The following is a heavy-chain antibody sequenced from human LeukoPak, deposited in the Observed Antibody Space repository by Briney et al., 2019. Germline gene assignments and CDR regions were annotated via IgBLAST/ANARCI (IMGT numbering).Heavy chain of an antibody. CDR2: INHSGST. CDR1: SGSFSGYY. V-gene: IGHV4-34*01. J-gene: IGHJ5*02. Sequence: SETLPLTCAVYSGSFSGYYWSWIRQPPGKGLEWIGEINHSGSTNYNLSLKSRVTISVDTSKKQFSLKLSSVTAADTAVYYCARGRRSITTSWFDPWGQGIWVTVSS. D-gene: IGHD2-2*01. CDR3: ARGRRSITTSWFDP.